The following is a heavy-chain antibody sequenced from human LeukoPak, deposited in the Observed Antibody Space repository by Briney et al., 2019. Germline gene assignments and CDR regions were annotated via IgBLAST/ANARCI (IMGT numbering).Heavy chain of an antibody. CDR2: ISAYNGNT. CDR3: ARDQGIYNHRIIDS. CDR1: GYTFSSYG. J-gene: IGHJ4*02. Sequence: ASVKVSGKASGYTFSSYGISWVRQAPGQGLEWMGWISAYNGNTNFAQEFQGRVTMTTDTSTSTASMELRSLRSDDTAVYYCARDQGIYNHRIIDSWGQGTLVTVSS. D-gene: IGHD5-12*01. V-gene: IGHV1-18*01.